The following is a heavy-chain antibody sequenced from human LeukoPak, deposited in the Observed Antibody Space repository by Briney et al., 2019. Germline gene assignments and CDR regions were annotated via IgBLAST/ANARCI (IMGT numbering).Heavy chain of an antibody. V-gene: IGHV1-8*01. CDR3: ARGMGKAARLVRVY. CDR1: GYTFTSYG. Sequence: ASVKVSCKASGYTFTSYGINWVRQATGQGLEWMGWMNPNSGSTGYAQKFQGRVTMTRNTSISTAYMELSSLRSEDTAVYYCARGMGKAARLVRVYWGRGTLVTVSS. J-gene: IGHJ4*02. CDR2: MNPNSGST. D-gene: IGHD6-6*01.